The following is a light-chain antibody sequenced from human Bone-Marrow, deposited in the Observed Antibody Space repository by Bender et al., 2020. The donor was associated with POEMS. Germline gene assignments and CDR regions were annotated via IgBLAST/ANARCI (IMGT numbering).Light chain of an antibody. CDR1: ELGHKY. CDR2: QDS. CDR3: QAWDSTMV. V-gene: IGLV3-1*01. Sequence: SSELTQPPSVSVSPGQAARIPCSGDELGHKYACWYQHKPGQSPVLVIYQDSKRPSGIPERFSGSNSGTTATLTISGTQAMDEADYYCQAWDSTMVFGGGTKLTVL. J-gene: IGLJ2*01.